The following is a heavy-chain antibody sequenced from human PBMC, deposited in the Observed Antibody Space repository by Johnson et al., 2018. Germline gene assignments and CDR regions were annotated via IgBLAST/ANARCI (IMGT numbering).Heavy chain of an antibody. V-gene: IGHV3-74*01. D-gene: IGHD6-19*01. CDR1: GFTFSSYW. J-gene: IGHJ3*02. Sequence: VQLQESGGGLVQPGGSXRLSCAASGFTFSSYWMHWVRQAPGKGLVWVSRIKSDGSSTSYADSVKGRLTIARDNAKNTLYLQMNRLRAEDTAVYYCARGIAVAGTSAFDIWGQGTMVTVSS. CDR3: ARGIAVAGTSAFDI. CDR2: IKSDGSST.